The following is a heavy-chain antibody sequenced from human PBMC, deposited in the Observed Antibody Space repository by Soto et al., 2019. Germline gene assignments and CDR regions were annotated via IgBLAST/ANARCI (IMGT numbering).Heavy chain of an antibody. CDR3: ASWRFGELSDS. D-gene: IGHD3-10*01. Sequence: QVQLQESGPGLVKPSETLSLTCTVSGGSISSHYWSWIRQPPGKGLEWIGNFYYSGSTKYNPSLRVRVTISAETPKNQFSLKMSSVTAADTAVYYCASWRFGELSDSWGQGTLVTVSS. J-gene: IGHJ4*02. V-gene: IGHV4-59*11. CDR2: FYYSGST. CDR1: GGSISSHY.